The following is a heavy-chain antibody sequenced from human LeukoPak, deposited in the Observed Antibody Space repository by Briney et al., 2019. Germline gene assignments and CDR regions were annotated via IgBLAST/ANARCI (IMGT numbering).Heavy chain of an antibody. CDR3: ARGDYYDSSGPLFESYYYYYMDV. CDR2: INPNSGGT. V-gene: IGHV1-2*02. CDR1: GGTFSSYA. Sequence: ASVKVSCKASGGTFSSYAISWVRQAPGQGLEWMGWINPNSGGTNYAQKFQGRVTMTRDTSISTAYMELSRLRSDDTAVYYCARGDYYDSSGPLFESYYYYYMDVWGKGTTVTVSS. J-gene: IGHJ6*03. D-gene: IGHD3-22*01.